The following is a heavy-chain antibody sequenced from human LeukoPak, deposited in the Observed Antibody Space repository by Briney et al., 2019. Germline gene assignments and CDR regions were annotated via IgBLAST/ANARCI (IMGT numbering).Heavy chain of an antibody. CDR2: ISSSSSTI. CDR3: ARGYSSSSFNYYYYMDV. V-gene: IGHV3-48*04. CDR1: GFTFSSYS. D-gene: IGHD6-6*01. Sequence: GGSLRLSCAASGFTFSSYSMNWVRQAPGKGLEWVSYISSSSSTIYYADSVKGRFTISRDNAKNSLYLQMNSLRAEDTAVYYCARGYSSSSFNYYYYMDVWGKGTTVTVSS. J-gene: IGHJ6*03.